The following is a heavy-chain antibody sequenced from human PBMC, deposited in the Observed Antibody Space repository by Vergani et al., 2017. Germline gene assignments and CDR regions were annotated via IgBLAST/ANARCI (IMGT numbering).Heavy chain of an antibody. D-gene: IGHD4/OR15-4a*01. CDR1: GFTFSSYS. Sequence: EVQLVESGGGLVKPGGSLRLSCAASGFTFSSYSMNWVRQAPGKGLEWVSSISSSSSYIYYADSVKGRFTISRDNAKNSLYLQMNSLRAEDTAVYYCARDLSLLTPDYYFDYWGQGTLVTVSS. CDR2: ISSSSSYI. J-gene: IGHJ4*02. V-gene: IGHV3-21*01. CDR3: ARDLSLLTPDYYFDY.